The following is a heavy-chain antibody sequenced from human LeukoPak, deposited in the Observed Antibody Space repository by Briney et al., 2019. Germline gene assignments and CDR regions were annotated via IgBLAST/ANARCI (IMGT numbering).Heavy chain of an antibody. J-gene: IGHJ5*02. CDR2: ITKGGATV. Sequence: PGGSLRLSCATFGFTLSNYEMNWVRLTPGKGLEWISYITKGGATVLYAESVKGRFTISRDNANNSLYLQMNSLRADDTAFYFCARLSVAVTRRFDLWGQGTLVTVSS. CDR3: ARLSVAVTRRFDL. CDR1: GFTLSNYE. D-gene: IGHD6-19*01. V-gene: IGHV3-48*03.